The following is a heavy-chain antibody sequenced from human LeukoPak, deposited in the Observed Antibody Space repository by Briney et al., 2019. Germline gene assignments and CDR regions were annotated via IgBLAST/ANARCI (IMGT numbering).Heavy chain of an antibody. D-gene: IGHD2/OR15-2a*01. CDR1: GDTLTELS. CDR3: ATCKTPDYYYYMDV. V-gene: IGHV1-24*01. Sequence: ASVKVSCKVSGDTLTELSMHWVRQAPGKGLEWMGGFDPEDGETIYAQKFQGRVTMTEDTSTDTAYMELSSLRSEDTAVCYCATCKTPDYYYYMDVWGKGTTVTVSS. CDR2: FDPEDGET. J-gene: IGHJ6*03.